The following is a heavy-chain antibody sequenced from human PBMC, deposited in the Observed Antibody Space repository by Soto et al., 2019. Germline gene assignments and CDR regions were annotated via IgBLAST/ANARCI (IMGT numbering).Heavy chain of an antibody. V-gene: IGHV5-51*01. CDR1: GYTFTNYW. D-gene: IGHD5-18*01. Sequence: PGESLKISCRAIGYTFTNYWIGWVRQTPGKGLEWMGIIFPGDSDTRYNPSFEGQVTVSADESISTAYLQWNTLKAADTAVYYCARVRENVDTAMVPSLFDYWGQGTLVTVSS. CDR2: IFPGDSDT. J-gene: IGHJ4*02. CDR3: ARVRENVDTAMVPSLFDY.